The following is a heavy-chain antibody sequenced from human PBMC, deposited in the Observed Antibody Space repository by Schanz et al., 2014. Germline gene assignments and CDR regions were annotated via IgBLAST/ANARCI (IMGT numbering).Heavy chain of an antibody. CDR1: GFTFSSYG. CDR2: IWYDENNK. J-gene: IGHJ4*02. V-gene: IGHV3-33*01. D-gene: IGHD3-10*01. Sequence: QGQLVGSGGGVVQFGRSLRLSCVASGFTFSSYGMHWVRQAPGKGLEWVAVIWYDENNKYYADSVKGRFTMSRDNSKNTLYLQMNSLRAEDTAVYYCARANYRRKINFDYWGRGTLVNVSS. CDR3: ARANYRRKINFDY.